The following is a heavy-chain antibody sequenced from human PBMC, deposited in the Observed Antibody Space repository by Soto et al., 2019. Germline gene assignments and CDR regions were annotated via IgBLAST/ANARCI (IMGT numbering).Heavy chain of an antibody. CDR1: GYDFERFP. J-gene: IGHJ4*02. Sequence: QVQLVQSGGEVKRPGASLKVSCKASGYDFERFPISWVRQDRGQGLERMGLISPYSGSRYYAEKFQGRVTMTTDTSTSTAYMELRSLTSDDTAVYFCAREQYEYGDLYYVDYWGQGTLVTVSS. D-gene: IGHD4-17*01. V-gene: IGHV1-18*04. CDR3: AREQYEYGDLYYVDY. CDR2: ISPYSGSR.